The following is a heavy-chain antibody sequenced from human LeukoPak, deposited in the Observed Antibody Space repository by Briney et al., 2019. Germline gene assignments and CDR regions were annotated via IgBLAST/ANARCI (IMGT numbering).Heavy chain of an antibody. Sequence: GGSLRLSCAASQFTFSNYAMSWVRQAPGKGLEWVSAISGSGNTTYFGDSVTGRFTISRDNPKNTVYLQMNSLSAKDTAVYYCAKGPAPYCSGGSCYSPHWYFDLWGRGTLVTVSS. CDR2: ISGSGNTT. CDR3: AKGPAPYCSGGSCYSPHWYFDL. D-gene: IGHD2-15*01. J-gene: IGHJ2*01. CDR1: QFTFSNYA. V-gene: IGHV3-23*01.